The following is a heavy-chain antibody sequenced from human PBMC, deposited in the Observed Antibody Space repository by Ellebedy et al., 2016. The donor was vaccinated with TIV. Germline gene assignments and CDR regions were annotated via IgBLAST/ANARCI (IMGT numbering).Heavy chain of an antibody. CDR2: IRGDSEK. V-gene: IGHV3-7*01. J-gene: IGHJ5*01. D-gene: IGHD4-17*01. CDR3: ARRGSYGDYAVQINSWFDS. Sequence: PGGSLGLSCEAFGFSFRSYWMSWVRQAPGKGLEWVANIRGDSEKYYVDSVKGRFTISRDNGKNSLYLQMHSLRPEDTAVYYCARRGSYGDYAVQINSWFDSWGQGTLVTVSS. CDR1: GFSFRSYW.